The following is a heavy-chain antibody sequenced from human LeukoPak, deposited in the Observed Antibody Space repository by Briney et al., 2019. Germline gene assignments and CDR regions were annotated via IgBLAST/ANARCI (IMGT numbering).Heavy chain of an antibody. V-gene: IGHV4-4*07. Sequence: TSETLSLTCTVSGGPISSYYWSWIRQPAGKGLEWIGRIYTSGSTNYNPSLKSRVTISVDTSKNQFSLKLSSVTAADTAVYYCARRSRYNWNRDAFDIWGQGTMVTVSS. J-gene: IGHJ3*02. CDR2: IYTSGST. D-gene: IGHD1-20*01. CDR1: GGPISSYY. CDR3: ARRSRYNWNRDAFDI.